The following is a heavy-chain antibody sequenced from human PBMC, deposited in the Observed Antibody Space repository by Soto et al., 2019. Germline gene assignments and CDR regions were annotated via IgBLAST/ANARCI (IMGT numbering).Heavy chain of an antibody. V-gene: IGHV3-23*01. D-gene: IGHD5-12*01. J-gene: IGHJ3*02. CDR2: ISGSDGAT. Sequence: EVQLLTSGGGLVQPGGSLRLSCAASGFTFSSYVMRWVRQAPGKGLEWVSTISGSDGATFYADSVKGRFTISRDNSKNTLYLQMNSLRAEDTAVYYCAKQFGYAYEFDIWGQGIMVTVSS. CDR3: AKQFGYAYEFDI. CDR1: GFTFSSYV.